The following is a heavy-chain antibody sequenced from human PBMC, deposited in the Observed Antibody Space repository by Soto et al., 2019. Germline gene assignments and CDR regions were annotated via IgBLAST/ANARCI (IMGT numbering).Heavy chain of an antibody. Sequence: QVQLVQSGAEVKKPGSSVKVSCKASGGTFSSHTINWVRQAPGQGLEWMGRIIPILGITNYAQRFQGRVTIIADKFTSTAYRELSSLRSEDTAVYYCAKEGGRGDDYYYFDINVWGQGTTVTVSS. J-gene: IGHJ6*02. CDR1: GGTFSSHT. CDR3: AKEGGRGDDYYYFDINV. D-gene: IGHD1-26*01. CDR2: IIPILGIT. V-gene: IGHV1-69*08.